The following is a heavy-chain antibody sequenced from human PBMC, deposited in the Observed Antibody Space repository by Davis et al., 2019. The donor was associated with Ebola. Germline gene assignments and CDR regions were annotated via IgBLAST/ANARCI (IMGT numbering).Heavy chain of an antibody. J-gene: IGHJ6*02. V-gene: IGHV4-34*01. Sequence: MPSETLSLTCTVSGGSFSGYYWSWIRQPPGKGLEWIGEINHSGSTNYNPSLKSRVTISVDTSKNQFSLKLSSVTAADTAVYYCARDHGYSYGYVDYYYYGMDVWGQGTTVTVSS. CDR3: ARDHGYSYGYVDYYYYGMDV. CDR2: INHSGST. D-gene: IGHD5-18*01. CDR1: GGSFSGYY.